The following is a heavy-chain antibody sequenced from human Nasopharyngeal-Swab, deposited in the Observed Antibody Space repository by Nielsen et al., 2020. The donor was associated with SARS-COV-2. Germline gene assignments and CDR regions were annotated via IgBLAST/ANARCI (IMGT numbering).Heavy chain of an antibody. J-gene: IGHJ3*02. Sequence: ASVKVSCKASGYTFTSYAIHWVRQAPGQGLEWMGWISAYNGNTNYAQKLQGRVTMTTDTSTSTAYMELRSLRSDDTAVYYCARDGFEWEYYDSSGRHHAFDIWGQGTMVTVSS. CDR2: ISAYNGNT. CDR3: ARDGFEWEYYDSSGRHHAFDI. D-gene: IGHD3-22*01. V-gene: IGHV1-18*01. CDR1: GYTFTSYA.